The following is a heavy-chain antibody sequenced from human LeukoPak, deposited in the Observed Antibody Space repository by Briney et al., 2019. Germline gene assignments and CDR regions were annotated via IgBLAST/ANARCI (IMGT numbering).Heavy chain of an antibody. CDR2: INHSGST. V-gene: IGHV4-34*01. CDR1: GGSFSGYY. D-gene: IGHD6-19*01. J-gene: IGHJ4*02. CDR3: ARLTRSGWSRRFDY. Sequence: SETLSLTCAVYGGSFSGYYWRWIRQPPGKGLEWIGEINHSGSTNYNPSLKSRVPISVDTSKNKFSLKLRSVTAADTAVYYCARLTRSGWSRRFDYWGQGTLVTVSS.